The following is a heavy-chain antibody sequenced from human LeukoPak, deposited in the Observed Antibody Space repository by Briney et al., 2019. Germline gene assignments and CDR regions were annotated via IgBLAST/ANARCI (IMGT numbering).Heavy chain of an antibody. CDR3: ARDQHTSYYDYVWGSYRSNAVDY. CDR2: ISSSSSYI. D-gene: IGHD3-16*02. V-gene: IGHV3-21*01. J-gene: IGHJ4*02. CDR1: GCTFSSYS. Sequence: PGESLTLSCAASGCTFSSYSMNWVRQAPGKGLEWVASISSSSSYIYYADSVKGRFTISRDNAKNSLYLQMNSLRAEDTAVYYCARDQHTSYYDYVWGSYRSNAVDYWGQGTLVTVSS.